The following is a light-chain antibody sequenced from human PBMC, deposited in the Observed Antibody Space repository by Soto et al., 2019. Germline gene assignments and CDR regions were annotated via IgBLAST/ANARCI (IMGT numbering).Light chain of an antibody. J-gene: IGKJ1*01. Sequence: EIVLTQSPGTLSLSPGERATHSCRASQSVSSNYLAWYQQKPGPAPRLLIYGASSRATGIPDRFSGSGSGTDFTLTLNRLEPDDFAVSYCQQYGSSSSWSFGQGTKVDIK. CDR1: QSVSSNY. CDR3: QQYGSSSSWS. V-gene: IGKV3-20*01. CDR2: GAS.